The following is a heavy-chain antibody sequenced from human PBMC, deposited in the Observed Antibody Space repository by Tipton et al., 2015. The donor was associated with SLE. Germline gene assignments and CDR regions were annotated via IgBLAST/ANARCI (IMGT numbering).Heavy chain of an antibody. V-gene: IGHV4-4*08. D-gene: IGHD2-15*01. J-gene: IGHJ4*02. CDR2: IFPSGRT. CDR3: ARGYCFAGSCYSFDY. CDR1: GGSISGYY. Sequence: TLSLNCTVSGGSISGYYWTWIRQPPGKGLEWIGYIFPSGRTNYNPSIKSRVTISLDTSKNHFSLKMNSVTAADTAIYYCARGYCFAGSCYSFDYWGQGALVTVSS.